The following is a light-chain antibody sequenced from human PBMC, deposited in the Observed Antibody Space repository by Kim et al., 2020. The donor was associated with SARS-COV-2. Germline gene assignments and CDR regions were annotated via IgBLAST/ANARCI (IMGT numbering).Light chain of an antibody. Sequence: QSALTQPASVSGSPGQSITISCTGTSSDVGGYNYVSWYQHHPAKAPNLMIYDVSKRPAGASNRFSCSKSGNTASLTISGLQAEDEADYCCSSYTSSSAGVFGGGTQLTVL. J-gene: IGLJ3*02. CDR3: SSYTSSSAGV. CDR2: DVS. V-gene: IGLV2-14*03. CDR1: SSDVGGYNY.